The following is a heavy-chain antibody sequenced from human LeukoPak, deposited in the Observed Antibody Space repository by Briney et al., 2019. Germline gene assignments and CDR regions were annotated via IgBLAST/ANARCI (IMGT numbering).Heavy chain of an antibody. Sequence: PGGSLRLSCAASGFTFSSYSVNWVRQAPGKGLEWVSSISSSGSNIHYADSVKGRFTISRDNAENSLYLQMTSLRAGDTAMYYCARGYSSGPDYWGEGTLVTVSS. CDR2: ISSSGSNI. V-gene: IGHV3-21*01. J-gene: IGHJ4*02. CDR1: GFTFSSYS. CDR3: ARGYSSGPDY. D-gene: IGHD6-19*01.